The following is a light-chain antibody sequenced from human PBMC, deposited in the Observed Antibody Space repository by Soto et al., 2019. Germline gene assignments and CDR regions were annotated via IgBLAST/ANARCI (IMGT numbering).Light chain of an antibody. CDR2: DVS. CDR1: SSDLGGYNY. Sequence: QSALTQPASMSGSPGQSITLSCTGTSSDLGGYNYVSWYQHHPGKAPKLLVYDVSSRPSGVSNRFSGSKSGSTASLTISGLQADDEADYYCSSYSSISTSVVFGGGTKLTVL. J-gene: IGLJ2*01. V-gene: IGLV2-14*03. CDR3: SSYSSISTSVV.